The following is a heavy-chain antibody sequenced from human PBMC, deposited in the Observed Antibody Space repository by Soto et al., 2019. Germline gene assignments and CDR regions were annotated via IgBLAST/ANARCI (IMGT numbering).Heavy chain of an antibody. Sequence: GGSLRLSCAASGFTFSSYEMNWVRQAPGKGLEWVSYISSSGSTIYYAHSLKGRFTISRDNAKNSLYLQMNSLRAEDTAVYYCATRPLNYDFWSGYPRPLGYYYGMDVWGQGTTVTVSS. CDR3: ATRPLNYDFWSGYPRPLGYYYGMDV. CDR2: ISSSGSTI. CDR1: GFTFSSYE. J-gene: IGHJ6*02. D-gene: IGHD3-3*01. V-gene: IGHV3-48*03.